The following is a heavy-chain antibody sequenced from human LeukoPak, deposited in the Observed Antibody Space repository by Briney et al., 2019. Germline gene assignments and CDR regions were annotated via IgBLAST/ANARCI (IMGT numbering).Heavy chain of an antibody. J-gene: IGHJ4*02. Sequence: ASVKVSCEASGYTFTSYGISWVRQAPGQGLEWMGWISAYNGNTNYAQKLQGRVTMTTDTSTSTAYMELRSLRSDDTAVYYCARDLRVRGVSPNGYWGQGTLVTVSS. V-gene: IGHV1-18*01. D-gene: IGHD3-10*01. CDR2: ISAYNGNT. CDR3: ARDLRVRGVSPNGY. CDR1: GYTFTSYG.